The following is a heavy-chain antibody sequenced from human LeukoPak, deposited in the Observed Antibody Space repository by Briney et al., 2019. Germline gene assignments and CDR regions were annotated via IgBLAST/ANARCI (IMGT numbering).Heavy chain of an antibody. J-gene: IGHJ3*02. CDR2: IYYSGNT. V-gene: IGHV4-59*08. D-gene: IGHD4-23*01. CDR3: ATSVMYGGAFDI. CDR1: GGSISGYY. Sequence: SETLSLTCTVSGGSISGYYWSWIRHPPGEGLEWIGYIYYSGNTNYNPSLKSRVTISIDTSKNQVSLKLGSVTAADTAVYYCATSVMYGGAFDIWGQGTMVTVSA.